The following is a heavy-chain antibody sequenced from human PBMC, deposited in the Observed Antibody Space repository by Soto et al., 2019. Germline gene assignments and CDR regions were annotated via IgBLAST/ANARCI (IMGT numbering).Heavy chain of an antibody. V-gene: IGHV3-23*01. CDR2: IRGSGGST. J-gene: IGHJ4*02. CDR1: GITFSTYA. CDR3: AKSFSSNWYDYFDY. D-gene: IGHD6-13*01. Sequence: GGSLRLSCAAPGITFSTYAMSWVRQAPGKGLEWVSAIRGSGGSTYYADSVKGRHTISRDNSKNTLYLQMNSLRAEDTALYYCAKSFSSNWYDYFDYWGQGSLVTVSS.